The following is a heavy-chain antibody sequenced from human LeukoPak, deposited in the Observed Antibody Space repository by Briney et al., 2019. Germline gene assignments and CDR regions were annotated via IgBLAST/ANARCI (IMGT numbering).Heavy chain of an antibody. V-gene: IGHV3-7*01. CDR1: GFTFSSYW. Sequence: GGSLRLSCAAPGFTFSSYWMSWVRQAPGKGLEWVANIKQDGSEKYYVDSVKGRFTISRDNAKNSLYLQMNSLRAEDTAVYYCAREGYYGSGRSPFDYWGQGTLVTVSS. CDR3: AREGYYGSGRSPFDY. D-gene: IGHD3-10*01. J-gene: IGHJ4*02. CDR2: IKQDGSEK.